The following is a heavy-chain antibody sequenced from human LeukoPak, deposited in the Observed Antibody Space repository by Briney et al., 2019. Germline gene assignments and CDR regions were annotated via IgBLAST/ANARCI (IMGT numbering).Heavy chain of an antibody. CDR1: GGSISSGGYS. J-gene: IGHJ4*02. Sequence: SETLSLTCAVSGGSISSGGYSWSWIRQPPGKGLEWIGYIYHSGSTYYNPSLKSRVTISVDRSKNKFSLKLSSVTAADTAVYYCARVGGYGSGSPHFDYRGQGTLVTVSS. CDR2: IYHSGST. CDR3: ARVGGYGSGSPHFDY. V-gene: IGHV4-30-2*01. D-gene: IGHD3-10*01.